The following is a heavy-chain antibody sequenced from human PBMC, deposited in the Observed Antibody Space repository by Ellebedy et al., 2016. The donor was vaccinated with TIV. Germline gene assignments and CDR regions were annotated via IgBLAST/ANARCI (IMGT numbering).Heavy chain of an antibody. V-gene: IGHV4-34*01. Sequence: MPGGSLRLSCAVYGGSFSGYYWSWIRQPPGKGLEWIGETNHRGSTNHNPSLKSRVTISVDTSKNQYSLKLSSVTAADTAVYYCARPLRYYDSRATSDAFDIWGQGTMVTVSS. CDR2: TNHRGST. CDR1: GGSFSGYY. CDR3: ARPLRYYDSRATSDAFDI. J-gene: IGHJ3*02. D-gene: IGHD3-22*01.